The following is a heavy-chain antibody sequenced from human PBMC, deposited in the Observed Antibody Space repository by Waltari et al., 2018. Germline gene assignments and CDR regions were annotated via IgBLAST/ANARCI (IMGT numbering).Heavy chain of an antibody. Sequence: QVQLVQSGGGLVKPGGSLRRSCAASGFSFSDNYMSWIRQAPGTGLEWITYISNSGATIYYAASVKGRCTVSRDNAKNSLLLQMDSLRDDDTAFYYCARGGAWWSPFDYWGQGTLVTVSS. J-gene: IGHJ4*02. V-gene: IGHV3-11*01. CDR3: ARGGAWWSPFDY. CDR2: ISNSGATI. CDR1: GFSFSDNY. D-gene: IGHD2-8*02.